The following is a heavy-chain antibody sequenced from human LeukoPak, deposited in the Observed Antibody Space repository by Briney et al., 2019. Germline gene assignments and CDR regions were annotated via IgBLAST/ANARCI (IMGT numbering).Heavy chain of an antibody. D-gene: IGHD6-19*01. V-gene: IGHV3-48*03. CDR3: ARGQDFQWLVLYYFDY. Sequence: PGGSLRLSCAASGFTFSSYEMNWVRQAPWKGLAGVSYISSSGSTIYYADSVKGRFTISRDNAKNSLYLQMNSLRAEDTAGYYCARGQDFQWLVLYYFDYWGQGTLVTVSS. CDR1: GFTFSSYE. CDR2: ISSSGSTI. J-gene: IGHJ4*02.